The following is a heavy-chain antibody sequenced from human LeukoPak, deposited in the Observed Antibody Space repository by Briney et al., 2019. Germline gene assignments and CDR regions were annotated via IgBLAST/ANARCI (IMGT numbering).Heavy chain of an antibody. V-gene: IGHV1-2*02. D-gene: IGHD3-10*01. CDR3: AREASMVRGGASPLSPPTGNAFDI. Sequence: ASVKVSCKASGYTFTGYYMHWVRQAPGQGLEWMGWINPNSGGTNYAQKLQGRVTMTTDTSTSTAYMELRSLRSDDTAVYYCAREASMVRGGASPLSPPTGNAFDIWGQGTMVTVSS. CDR1: GYTFTGYY. CDR2: INPNSGGT. J-gene: IGHJ3*02.